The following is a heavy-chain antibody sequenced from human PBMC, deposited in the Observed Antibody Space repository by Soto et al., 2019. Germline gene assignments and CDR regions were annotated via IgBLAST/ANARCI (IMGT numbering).Heavy chain of an antibody. V-gene: IGHV5-51*01. Sequence: GASLKISCKGSGYSFTSYWIGWVRQMPGKGLEWMGIIYPGDSDTRYSPSFQGQVTISADKSISTAYLQWSSLKASDTAMYYCARRNKLGYYYYGMDVWGQGTTVTVSS. J-gene: IGHJ6*02. CDR1: GYSFTSYW. D-gene: IGHD6-13*01. CDR3: ARRNKLGYYYYGMDV. CDR2: IYPGDSDT.